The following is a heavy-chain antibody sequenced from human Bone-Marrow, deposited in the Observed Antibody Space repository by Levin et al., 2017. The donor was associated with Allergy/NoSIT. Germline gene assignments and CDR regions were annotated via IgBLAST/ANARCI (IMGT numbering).Heavy chain of an antibody. V-gene: IGHV3-11*01. CDR3: ARETCSSANCYGSYYYYYGMDA. CDR1: GFTFKDYY. Sequence: GGSLRLSCAASGFTFKDYYMSWIRQAPGKGLEWISYISASGNTKFYSDSVQGRFTISRDNAKNSLYLQMNSLRAEDTAVYYCARETCSSANCYGSYYYYYGMDAWGQGTTVTVSS. J-gene: IGHJ6*02. CDR2: ISASGNTK. D-gene: IGHD2-2*01.